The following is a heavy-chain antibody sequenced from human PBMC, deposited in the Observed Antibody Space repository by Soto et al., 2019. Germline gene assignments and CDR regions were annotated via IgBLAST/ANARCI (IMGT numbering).Heavy chain of an antibody. V-gene: IGHV1-69*01. Sequence: QVQLVQSGAEVKKPGSSVKVSCKASGGTFSSYAISWVRQAPGQGLEWMGGIIPIFGTANYAQKFQGRVTITAEESTSTADMGPASLSSGVSGVEYGTRGGGATAVTGCSDVGGDYCDYWGQGTLVTVSS. J-gene: IGHJ4*02. CDR2: IIPIFGTA. CDR1: GGTFSSYA. CDR3: TRGGGATAVTGCSDVGGDYCDY. D-gene: IGHD2-15*01.